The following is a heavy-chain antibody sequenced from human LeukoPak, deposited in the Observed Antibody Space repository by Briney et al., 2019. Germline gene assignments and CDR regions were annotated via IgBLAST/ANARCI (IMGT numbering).Heavy chain of an antibody. D-gene: IGHD3-22*01. J-gene: IGHJ6*02. CDR3: TRLSRKCDGIIGYCYVEEYYYGMDV. Sequence: PGGSLRLSCAGSEFTFSSDWISSVRQAPGKGLEWVASIKQDGSEKYCVDSVKGRFTISRDNAKNSLYLQMNSLRAEDTAVYYCTRLSRKCDGIIGYCYVEEYYYGMDVWGQGTTVTVSS. CDR2: IKQDGSEK. CDR1: EFTFSSDW. V-gene: IGHV3-7*02.